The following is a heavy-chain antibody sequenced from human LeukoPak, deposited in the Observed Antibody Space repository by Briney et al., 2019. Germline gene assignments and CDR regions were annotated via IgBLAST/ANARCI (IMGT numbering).Heavy chain of an antibody. CDR2: ISHDGSNK. V-gene: IGHV3-30-3*01. CDR1: GFTFSSYA. CDR3: ARPLYSSGWGSDY. Sequence: GGSLRLSCAASGFTFSSYAMHWVRQAPGKGLEWVAVISHDGSNKYYADSVKGRFTISRDNSKNTLYLQMNSLRAEDTAVYYCARPLYSSGWGSDYWGQGTLVTVSS. J-gene: IGHJ4*02. D-gene: IGHD6-19*01.